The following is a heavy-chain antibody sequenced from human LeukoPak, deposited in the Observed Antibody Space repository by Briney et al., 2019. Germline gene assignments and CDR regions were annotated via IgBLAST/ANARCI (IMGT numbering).Heavy chain of an antibody. J-gene: IGHJ6*02. V-gene: IGHV3-33*01. CDR3: ASRSGADYGMDV. CDR2: IWYDGSNK. CDR1: GFTFSSYG. D-gene: IGHD1-26*01. Sequence: GGSLRLSCAASGFTFSSYGMHWVRQAPGKGLEWVAVIWYDGSNKYYADSMKGRFTISRDNSKNTLYLQMNSLRAEDTAVYYCASRSGADYGMDVWAKGPRSPSP.